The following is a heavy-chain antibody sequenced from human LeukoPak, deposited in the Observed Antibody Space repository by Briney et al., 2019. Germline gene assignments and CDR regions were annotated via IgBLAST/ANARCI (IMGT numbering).Heavy chain of an antibody. CDR1: GFTFSSYA. CDR3: ARGVAPTTVITLGY. V-gene: IGHV3-30-3*01. CDR2: ISYDGSNK. J-gene: IGHJ4*02. Sequence: GSLRLSCAASGFTFSSYAMHWVRQAPGKGLEWVAVISYDGSNKYYADSVKGRFTISRDDSKNTLYLQMNSLGAEDTAVYYCARGVAPTTVITLGYWGQGTLVTVSS. D-gene: IGHD4-17*01.